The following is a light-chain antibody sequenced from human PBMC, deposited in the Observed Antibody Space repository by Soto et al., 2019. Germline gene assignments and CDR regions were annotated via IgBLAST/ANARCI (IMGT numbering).Light chain of an antibody. CDR3: SAYTTTSTLI. Sequence: QSVLTQPASVPGSPGQSVTISCTGTSSDVGGYDYVSWYQQHPGTAPKLMLYEVNNRPSGVSNRLSGSKSGNTASLIISGLHSEDEADYYCSAYTTTSTLIFGTGTKVTVL. V-gene: IGLV2-14*01. J-gene: IGLJ1*01. CDR1: SSDVGGYDY. CDR2: EVN.